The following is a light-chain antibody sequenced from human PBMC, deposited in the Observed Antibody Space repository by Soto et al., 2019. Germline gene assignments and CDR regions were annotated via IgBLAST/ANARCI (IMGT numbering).Light chain of an antibody. CDR3: SSHAGSINLI. CDR2: EVN. CDR1: SSDVGGSKY. V-gene: IGLV2-8*01. Sequence: QSALTQPASVSGSPGQSITISCSGTSSDVGGSKYVSWYQQHPDKAPKLLISEVNKRPSGVPDRFSGSKSGNTASLTVSGLQAEDEADYYCSSHAGSINLIFGGGTKLTVL. J-gene: IGLJ2*01.